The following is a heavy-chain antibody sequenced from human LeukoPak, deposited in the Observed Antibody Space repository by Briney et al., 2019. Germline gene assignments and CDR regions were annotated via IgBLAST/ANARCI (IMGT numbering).Heavy chain of an antibody. V-gene: IGHV3-21*01. CDR2: ISSSSSYI. CDR1: GFTFSSYS. CDR3: ARDRVAAATPDYYGMDV. J-gene: IGHJ6*02. D-gene: IGHD6-13*01. Sequence: GGSLRLSCAASGFTFSSYSMNWVRQAPGKGLEGVSSISSSSSYIYYADSVKGRFTISRDNAKNSLYLQMNNLRAEDTAVYYCARDRVAAATPDYYGMDVWGPGTTVTVSS.